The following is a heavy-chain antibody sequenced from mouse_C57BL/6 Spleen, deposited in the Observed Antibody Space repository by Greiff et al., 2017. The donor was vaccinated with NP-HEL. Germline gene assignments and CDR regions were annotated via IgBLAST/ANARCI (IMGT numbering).Heavy chain of an antibody. V-gene: IGHV1-52*01. Sequence: VQLQQSGAELVRPGSSVKLSCKASGYTFTSYWMHWVKQRPIQGLEWIGNIDPSDSETHYNQKFKDKATLTVDKSSSTAYMQLSSLTSEDSAVYYCARSGDYAFDYWGQGTTLTVSS. J-gene: IGHJ2*01. CDR1: GYTFTSYW. D-gene: IGHD2-4*01. CDR3: ARSGDYAFDY. CDR2: IDPSDSET.